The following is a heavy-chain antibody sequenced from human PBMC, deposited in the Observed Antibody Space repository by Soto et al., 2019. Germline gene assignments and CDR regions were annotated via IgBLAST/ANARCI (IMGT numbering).Heavy chain of an antibody. V-gene: IGHV4-39*01. CDR1: GDSISNSRFY. CDR2: IYHTGNA. D-gene: IGHD3-22*01. CDR3: ARDYFDSSDYTTNWFDP. Sequence: SETLSLTCSVSGDSISNSRFYWAWIHQPPGEGLEWIGSIYHTGNAYYNPSLKSRVTIFVDTSKNQFSLKLTSVTAADTALYYCARDYFDSSDYTTNWFDPWGQGSLVTVS. J-gene: IGHJ5*02.